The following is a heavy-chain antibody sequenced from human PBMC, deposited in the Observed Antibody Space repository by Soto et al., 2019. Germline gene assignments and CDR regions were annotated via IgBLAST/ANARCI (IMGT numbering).Heavy chain of an antibody. V-gene: IGHV4-39*01. CDR1: GGSISSSSYY. J-gene: IGHJ6*02. Sequence: SETLSLTCTVSGGSISSSSYYWGWIRQPPGKGLEWIGSIYYSGSTYYNPSLKSRVTISVDTSKNQFSLKLSSVTAADTAVYYCARLRARADYYYGMDVWGPGTTVTVSS. CDR3: ARLRARADYYYGMDV. CDR2: IYYSGST.